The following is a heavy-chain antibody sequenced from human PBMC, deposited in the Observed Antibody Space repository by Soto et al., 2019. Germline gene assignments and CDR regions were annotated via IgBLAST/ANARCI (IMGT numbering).Heavy chain of an antibody. CDR1: GFTFSSYG. CDR3: APTPRGMYYYVISGPWD. J-gene: IGHJ4*01. Sequence: PGGALRLFCAASGFTFSSYGMSWVRQAPGKGLEWVSGISGSGDNTYYADSVKGRFTISRVNSKKTLYLQMNSLRAEDTAVYYCAPTPRGMYYYVISGPWDWGHGTLFTVSP. V-gene: IGHV3-23*01. CDR2: ISGSGDNT. D-gene: IGHD3-22*01.